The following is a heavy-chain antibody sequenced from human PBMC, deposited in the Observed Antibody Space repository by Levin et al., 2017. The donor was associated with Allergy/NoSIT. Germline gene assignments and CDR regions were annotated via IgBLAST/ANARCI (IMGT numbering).Heavy chain of an antibody. CDR1: GFTFSSYS. J-gene: IGHJ4*02. CDR2: ISSSSSYI. Sequence: GASVKVSCAASGFTFSSYSMNWVRQAPGKGLEWVSSISSSSSYIYYADSVKGRFTISRDNAKNSLYLQMNSLRAEDTAVYYCARDSSSWYSYYFDYWGQGTLVTVSS. D-gene: IGHD6-13*01. CDR3: ARDSSSWYSYYFDY. V-gene: IGHV3-21*01.